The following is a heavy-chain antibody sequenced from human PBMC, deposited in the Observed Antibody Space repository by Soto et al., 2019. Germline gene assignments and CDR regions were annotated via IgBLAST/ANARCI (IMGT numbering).Heavy chain of an antibody. CDR3: EKDNVLLWFGELFHNWFDP. CDR1: GFTFSSYG. Sequence: GGSLRLSCAASGFTFSSYGMHWVRQAPGKGLEWVAVISYDGSNKYYADSVKGRFTISRDNSKNTLYLQMNSLRAEDTAVYYCEKDNVLLWFGELFHNWFDPWGQGTLVTVSS. CDR2: ISYDGSNK. D-gene: IGHD3-10*01. V-gene: IGHV3-30*18. J-gene: IGHJ5*02.